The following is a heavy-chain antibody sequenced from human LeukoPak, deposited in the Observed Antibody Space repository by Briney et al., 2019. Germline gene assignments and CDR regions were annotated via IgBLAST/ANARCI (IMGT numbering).Heavy chain of an antibody. CDR3: ARDPYSGSYGNYYYYFMDV. CDR1: GFTISNNY. J-gene: IGHJ6*03. V-gene: IGHV3-66*01. CDR2: IYSGGFT. D-gene: IGHD1-26*01. Sequence: GGSLRLSCAASGFTISNNYIRWLRQAPGKGLEWVSHIYSGGFTQFAGSVRGRFTMSRDSSKNTLYLQMNSLRAEDTAVYYCARDPYSGSYGNYYYYFMDVWGKGTTVTISS.